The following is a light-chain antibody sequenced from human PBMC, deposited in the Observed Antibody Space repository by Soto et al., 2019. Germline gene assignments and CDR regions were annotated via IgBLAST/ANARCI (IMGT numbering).Light chain of an antibody. Sequence: MTQSPVTLSVSPGERATLSCRASQSISDKSAWYQQKPGQAPRLLMFGASTRATGIPARFSGSGSGTDFTLTITGLQSEDFAVYYCQQYKSWPYTFGQGTKVDIK. V-gene: IGKV3-15*01. CDR3: QQYKSWPYT. CDR1: QSISDK. CDR2: GAS. J-gene: IGKJ2*01.